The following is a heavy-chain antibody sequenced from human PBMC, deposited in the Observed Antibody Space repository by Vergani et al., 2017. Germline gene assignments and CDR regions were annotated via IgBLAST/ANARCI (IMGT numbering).Heavy chain of an antibody. CDR3: ARVNTETNGHLYYYYYMDV. CDR1: GGSFTSYH. J-gene: IGHJ6*03. CDR2: IDHTGRP. V-gene: IGHV4-34*01. Sequence: QVQLQQWGGGLLKPSETLSLTCVVHGGSFTSYHWTWLRQSPGEGLEWVGDIDHTGRPDYNPSLRHRLTMSVDKSRNQFSLTLNSVTATDTAIYFCARVNTETNGHLYYYYYMDVGGQGTAGTVS. D-gene: IGHD4-11*01.